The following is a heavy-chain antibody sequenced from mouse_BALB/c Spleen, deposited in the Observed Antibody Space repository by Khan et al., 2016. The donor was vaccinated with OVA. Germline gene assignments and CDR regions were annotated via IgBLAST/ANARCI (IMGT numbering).Heavy chain of an antibody. V-gene: IGHV2-9*02. J-gene: IGHJ2*01. Sequence: QVQLKESGPGLVAPSQSLSITCTVSGFSLTSHGVHWVRQPPGKGLEWLGVIWAGGGTNYNSALMSRLSISKDSSKSQVFLKMSSLHTDDTAMYYGARNREPDYFDCWGQGTTLTVSS. CDR1: GFSLTSHG. CDR3: ARNREPDYFDC. CDR2: IWAGGGT.